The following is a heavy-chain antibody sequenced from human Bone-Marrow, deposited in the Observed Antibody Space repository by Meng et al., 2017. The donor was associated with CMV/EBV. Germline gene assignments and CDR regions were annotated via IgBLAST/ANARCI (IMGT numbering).Heavy chain of an antibody. V-gene: IGHV1-2*02. J-gene: IGHJ6*02. D-gene: IGHD6-19*01. CDR3: ARRGLAVLAYYGMDV. Sequence: ASVKVSCKASGYTFTGYYMHWVRQAPGQGLEWMGWINPNSGGTNYAQKFQGRVTMTRDTSISTAYMELSRLRSEDTAVYYCARRGLAVLAYYGMDVWGQGTTVTVSS. CDR2: INPNSGGT. CDR1: GYTFTGYY.